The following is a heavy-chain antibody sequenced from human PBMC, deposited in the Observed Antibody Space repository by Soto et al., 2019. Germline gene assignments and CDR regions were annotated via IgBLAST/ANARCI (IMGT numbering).Heavy chain of an antibody. CDR1: GGTFSSYA. Sequence: VASVKVSCKASGGTFSSYAISWVRQAPGQGLEWMGGIIPIFGTANYAQKFQGRVTITADESTSTAYMELSSLRSEDTAVYYCARDPFSVVVITPYYYYGMDVWGQGTTVTVSS. CDR2: IIPIFGTA. V-gene: IGHV1-69*13. CDR3: ARDPFSVVVITPYYYYGMDV. J-gene: IGHJ6*02. D-gene: IGHD3-22*01.